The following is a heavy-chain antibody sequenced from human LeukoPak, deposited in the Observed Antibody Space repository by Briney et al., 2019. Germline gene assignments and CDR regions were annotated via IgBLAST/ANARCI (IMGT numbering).Heavy chain of an antibody. Sequence: SETLSLTCTVSGGSISSYYWSWIRQPPGKGLEWIGYIYYSGSTNYNPSLKSRVTISVDTSKNQFSLKLSSVTAADTAVYYCARLSLDYDILTGYSNWFDPWGQGTLVTVSS. D-gene: IGHD3-9*01. CDR3: ARLSLDYDILTGYSNWFDP. V-gene: IGHV4-59*01. CDR1: GGSISSYY. J-gene: IGHJ5*02. CDR2: IYYSGST.